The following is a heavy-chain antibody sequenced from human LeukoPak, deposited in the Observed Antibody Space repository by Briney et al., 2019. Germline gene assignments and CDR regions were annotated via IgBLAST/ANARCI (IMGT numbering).Heavy chain of an antibody. CDR1: GFTFSNYA. Sequence: GGSLRLSCEASGFTFSNYAMSWVRQAPGKGLEWISSISGSGYSTYYADSEKGRFTISRDNSKNTLNLQMTRLRGEDTAVYYCAKDHDKGGYYYWYFDLWGRGTLLTVSS. CDR2: ISGSGYST. V-gene: IGHV3-23*01. CDR3: AKDHDKGGYYYWYFDL. D-gene: IGHD3-22*01. J-gene: IGHJ2*01.